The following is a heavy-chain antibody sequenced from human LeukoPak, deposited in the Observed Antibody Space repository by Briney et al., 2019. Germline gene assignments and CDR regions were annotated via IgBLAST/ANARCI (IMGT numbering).Heavy chain of an antibody. V-gene: IGHV4-59*08. Sequence: SETLSLTCTVCGDSISSYYWSWIRQPPGKGLERIGYFYHSGSTNSNPSLRSRVTISVDTSKNRLSLKLSSVTAADTAVYYCARQGDSIAGAFDIWGQGTRVTVFS. CDR1: GDSISSYY. D-gene: IGHD6-6*01. CDR3: ARQGDSIAGAFDI. J-gene: IGHJ3*02. CDR2: FYHSGST.